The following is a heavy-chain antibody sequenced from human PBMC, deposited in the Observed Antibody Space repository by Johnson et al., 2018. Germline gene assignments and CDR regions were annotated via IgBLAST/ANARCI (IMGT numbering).Heavy chain of an antibody. J-gene: IGHJ3*02. CDR2: IGTAGDT. CDR1: GFTFSSYD. Sequence: VQLVESGGGLVQPGGSXRLSCAASGFTFSSYDMHWVRQATGKGLEWVSAIGTAGDTYSPGYVKGRFTISRENAKNALYLQMNSLRAGDTAGYYCARAGDSSGWRAFDIWGQGTMVTVSS. V-gene: IGHV3-13*01. CDR3: ARAGDSSGWRAFDI. D-gene: IGHD6-19*01.